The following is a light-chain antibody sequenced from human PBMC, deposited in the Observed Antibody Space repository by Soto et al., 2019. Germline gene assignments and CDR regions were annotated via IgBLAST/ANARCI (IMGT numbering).Light chain of an antibody. Sequence: EIVLTQSPGTLSLSPGERATLSCRASQSVSSSYLAWYQQKPGQAPRLLIYGASSRATGIPDRFSGSGSGTDFTLTISRLEPEDFAVYYCQQFGQGTMVDI. CDR1: QSVSSSY. CDR3: QQ. J-gene: IGKJ1*01. CDR2: GAS. V-gene: IGKV3-20*01.